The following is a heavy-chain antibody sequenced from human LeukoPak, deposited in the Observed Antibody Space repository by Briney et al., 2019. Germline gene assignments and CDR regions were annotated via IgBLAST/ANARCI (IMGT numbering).Heavy chain of an antibody. D-gene: IGHD5-12*01. V-gene: IGHV1-24*01. CDR2: FDPEDGET. Sequence: ASVKVSCKVSGYTLTELSMHWVRRAPGKGLEWMGGFDPEDGETIYAQKFQGRVTMTEDTSTDTAYMELSSLRSEDTAVYYCATGVYSGYDFDYWGQGTLVTVSS. CDR1: GYTLTELS. J-gene: IGHJ4*02. CDR3: ATGVYSGYDFDY.